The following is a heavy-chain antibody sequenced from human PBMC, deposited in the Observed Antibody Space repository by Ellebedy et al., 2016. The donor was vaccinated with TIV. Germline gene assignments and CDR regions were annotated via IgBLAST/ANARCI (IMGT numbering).Heavy chain of an antibody. D-gene: IGHD5-18*01. J-gene: IGHJ4*02. V-gene: IGHV5-51*01. Sequence: PGGSLRLSCEGSGYTFTTYWIAWVRQMPGKGLEWMGIIYPGDSETIYSPPFQGQVTISADKSISTAYLQWSSLKASDTAMYFCARRGYGGTYYFDYWGQGTLVTVSS. CDR1: GYTFTTYW. CDR2: IYPGDSET. CDR3: ARRGYGGTYYFDY.